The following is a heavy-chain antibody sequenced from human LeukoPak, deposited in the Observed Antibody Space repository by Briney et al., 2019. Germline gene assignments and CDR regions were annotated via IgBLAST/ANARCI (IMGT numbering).Heavy chain of an antibody. J-gene: IGHJ4*02. CDR1: GYSISYAYY. D-gene: IGHD3-10*01. V-gene: IGHV4-38-2*02. CDR2: MYHSGNT. Sequence: KPSETLSLTCTVSGYSISYAYYWGWIRQPPGKGLEWIGSMYHSGNTYYNPSLRSRVTISVDASKNQYSLRLSSVTAADTAVFYCARISMVRGITADNWGQGTLVTASS. CDR3: ARISMVRGITADN.